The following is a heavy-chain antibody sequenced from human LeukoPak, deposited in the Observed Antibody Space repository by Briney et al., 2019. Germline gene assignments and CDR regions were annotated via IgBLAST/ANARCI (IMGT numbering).Heavy chain of an antibody. D-gene: IGHD4-23*01. Sequence: GGSLRLSCAVSGFIVSDNYMSWVRQAPGKGLEWVSLIYSGGSTYYADSVKGRFTISRDNSKNTLYLHMNSLRAEDTAVYYCARRAGGYSHPYVYWGQGTLVTVSS. J-gene: IGHJ4*02. CDR3: ARRAGGYSHPYVY. V-gene: IGHV3-53*01. CDR2: IYSGGST. CDR1: GFIVSDNY.